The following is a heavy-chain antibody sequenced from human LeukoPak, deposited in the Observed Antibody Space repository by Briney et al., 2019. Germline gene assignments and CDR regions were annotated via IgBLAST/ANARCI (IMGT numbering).Heavy chain of an antibody. D-gene: IGHD2-2*01. Sequence: GVPLRLSCAASGFLFSSYAMQWGRQPPGGGREGVAVISYDGSNKYYADSVKGRVTISRDNSKNTLYLQMNSLRAEDTAVYYCARVRSSSTSRDTWFDPWGQGTLVTLSS. CDR2: ISYDGSNK. V-gene: IGHV3-30*04. CDR3: ARVRSSSTSRDTWFDP. CDR1: GFLFSSYA. J-gene: IGHJ5*02.